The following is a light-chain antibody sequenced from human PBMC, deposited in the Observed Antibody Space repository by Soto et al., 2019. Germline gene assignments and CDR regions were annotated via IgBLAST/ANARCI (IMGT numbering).Light chain of an antibody. CDR3: QQYGSSET. CDR1: QSVSSSY. V-gene: IGKV3-20*01. Sequence: EIVLTQSPGTLSLSPGDIATLSCRASQSVSSSYLAWYQQKPGRAPRLLIYGASSRATGIPDRFSGSGSGTDFTLTISRLEPEDFAVYYCQQYGSSETFGPGTKVDIK. J-gene: IGKJ3*01. CDR2: GAS.